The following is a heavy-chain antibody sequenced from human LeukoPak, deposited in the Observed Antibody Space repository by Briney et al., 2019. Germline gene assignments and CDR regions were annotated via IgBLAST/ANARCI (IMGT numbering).Heavy chain of an antibody. CDR2: ISAYNGNT. CDR3: ARDRGRIAVAGSPDY. Sequence: ASVKVSCKASGGTFSSYTISWVRQAPGQGLEWMGWISAYNGNTNYAQKLQGRVTMTTDTSTSTAYMELRSLRSDDTAVYYCARDRGRIAVAGSPDYWGQGTLVTVSS. D-gene: IGHD6-19*01. CDR1: GGTFSSYT. J-gene: IGHJ4*02. V-gene: IGHV1-18*01.